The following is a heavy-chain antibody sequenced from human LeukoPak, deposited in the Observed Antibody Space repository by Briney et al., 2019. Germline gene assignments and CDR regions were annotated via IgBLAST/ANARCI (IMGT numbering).Heavy chain of an antibody. CDR3: ARDPGSGSYHRYFQH. D-gene: IGHD1-26*01. V-gene: IGHV3-30-3*01. CDR1: GFTFSSYA. CDR2: IPYDGSNK. J-gene: IGHJ1*01. Sequence: PGGSLRLSCAASGFTFSSYAMHWVRQAPGKGLEWVAVIPYDGSNKYYADSVKGRFTISRDNSKNTLYLQMNSLRAEDTAVYYCARDPGSGSYHRYFQHWGQGTLVTVSS.